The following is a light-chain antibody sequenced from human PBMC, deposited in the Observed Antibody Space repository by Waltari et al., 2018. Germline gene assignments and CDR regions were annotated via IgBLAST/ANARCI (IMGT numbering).Light chain of an antibody. CDR3: SSSADNNDWGV. CDR1: SSDDCGYNY. Sequence: QSDLPQPPSASGSPGQAVTIPCNGTSSDDCGYNYGTWYQQHQGKDPKLIIYEVSQRPSGVPVRLSVSKSCNTASLTVSGLRAEDEADYCCSSSADNNDWGVFGGGTKLTVL. V-gene: IGLV2-8*01. CDR2: EVS. J-gene: IGLJ3*02.